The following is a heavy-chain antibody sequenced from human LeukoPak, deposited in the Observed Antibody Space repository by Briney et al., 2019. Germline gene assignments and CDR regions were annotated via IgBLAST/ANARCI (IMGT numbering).Heavy chain of an antibody. J-gene: IGHJ4*02. V-gene: IGHV4-34*01. CDR2: INHSGST. CDR3: ARARSQYYDYVWGSSRHDY. CDR1: GRSFSGYY. D-gene: IGHD3-16*02. Sequence: SETLSLTCAVYGRSFSGYYWSWIRQPPGKGLEWIGEINHSGSTNYNPSLKSRVTISVDTSKNQFSLKLSSVTAADTAVYYCARARSQYYDYVWGSSRHDYWGQGTLVTVSS.